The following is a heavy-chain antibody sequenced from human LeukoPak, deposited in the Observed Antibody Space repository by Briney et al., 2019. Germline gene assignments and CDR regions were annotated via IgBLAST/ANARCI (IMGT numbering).Heavy chain of an antibody. Sequence: AETLSLPCTVSGGPLSIYHWIWLPQPAGKGREGIGRIYTSGSTNYNPSLKSRVTMSVDTSKHQFSLKLSSVNPADTAVYYCAREIVVVPAAQSIFDYWGQGTLVTVSS. CDR3: AREIVVVPAAQSIFDY. J-gene: IGHJ4*02. CDR2: IYTSGST. CDR1: GGPLSIYH. D-gene: IGHD2-2*01. V-gene: IGHV4-4*07.